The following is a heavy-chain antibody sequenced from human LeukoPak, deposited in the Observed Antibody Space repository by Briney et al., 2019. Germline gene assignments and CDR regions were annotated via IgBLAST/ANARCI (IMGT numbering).Heavy chain of an antibody. CDR1: GFTFSSYA. CDR3: AKGAYGWFGENTLGAYYYMDV. Sequence: PGGSLRLSCAASGFTFSSYAMSWVRQAPGKGLEWVSAISGSGGSTYYADSVKGRFTISRDNSKNTLYLQMNSLRAEDTAVYYCAKGAYGWFGENTLGAYYYMDVWGKGTTVTVSS. J-gene: IGHJ6*03. CDR2: ISGSGGST. V-gene: IGHV3-23*01. D-gene: IGHD3-10*01.